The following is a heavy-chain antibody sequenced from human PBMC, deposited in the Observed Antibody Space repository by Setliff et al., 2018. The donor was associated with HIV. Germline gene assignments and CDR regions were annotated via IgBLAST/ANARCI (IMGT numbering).Heavy chain of an antibody. CDR3: ARDHMSVGAWVGATSRGLFQH. CDR1: GYTFTTYY. J-gene: IGHJ1*01. D-gene: IGHD1-26*01. V-gene: IGHV1-46*01. Sequence: ASVKVSCKASGYTFTTYYINWVRQAPGQGLEWMGIINPSSTSTNYAQRFQGRVTMTRDTSTSTVYMELSSLRSEDTAVYYCARDHMSVGAWVGATSRGLFQHWGQGTLVTVSS. CDR2: INPSSTST.